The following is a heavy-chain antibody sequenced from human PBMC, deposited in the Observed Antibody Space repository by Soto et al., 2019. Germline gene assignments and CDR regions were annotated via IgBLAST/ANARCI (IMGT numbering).Heavy chain of an antibody. J-gene: IGHJ3*01. CDR1: GFTFSIYA. D-gene: IGHD3-10*01. Sequence: EVQLLTSGGGLVQPGGYLSISCSASGFTFSIYAMSWVRSSPGKGLEWVSSFSGSGGVTYYEDSVKGRFTISRDNSQNTLSLQMNSLRAADTAVYYCAKSRGSGSYFNPSETSDFLGQPTMGTVSS. V-gene: IGHV3-23*01. CDR2: FSGSGGVT. CDR3: AKSRGSGSYFNPSETSDF.